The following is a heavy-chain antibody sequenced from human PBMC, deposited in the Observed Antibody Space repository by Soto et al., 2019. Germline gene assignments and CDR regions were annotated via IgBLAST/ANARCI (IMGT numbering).Heavy chain of an antibody. CDR3: ARGPPETSYFEY. CDR2: INNDGTGT. D-gene: IGHD3-10*01. Sequence: EVQLVESGGGLVQPGGSLRLSCAASGFTFSTYWMHWVRQAPGKGLVWVSRINNDGTGTYYADSVKGRFTISRDNAKNTLYLQMNSLRAEDTAVYYCARGPPETSYFEYWGQGTLVTVSS. CDR1: GFTFSTYW. V-gene: IGHV3-74*01. J-gene: IGHJ4*02.